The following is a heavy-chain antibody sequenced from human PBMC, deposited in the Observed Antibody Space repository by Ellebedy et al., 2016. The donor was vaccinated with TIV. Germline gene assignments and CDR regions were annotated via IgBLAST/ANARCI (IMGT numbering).Heavy chain of an antibody. CDR1: GGSISSYY. CDR3: ARGVQLERRRGFDI. V-gene: IGHV4-59*01. J-gene: IGHJ3*02. D-gene: IGHD1-1*01. Sequence: MPSETLSLTCTVSGGSISSYYWSWIRQPPGKGLEWIGYIYYSWSTNYNPSLKSRVTISVITSKNQFSLKLSSVTAADTAVYYCARGVQLERRRGFDIWGQGTMVTVSS. CDR2: IYYSWST.